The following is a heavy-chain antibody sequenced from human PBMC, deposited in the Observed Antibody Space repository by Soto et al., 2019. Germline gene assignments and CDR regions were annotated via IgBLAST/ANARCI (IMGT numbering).Heavy chain of an antibody. Sequence: SETLSLTCTVSGGSISSSSFHWGWIRQPPGKGLEWIGSIYYSGSTYYTPSLKSRVTILVDTSKNQFSLKLSSVTAADTAVYYCARGLYYYDSSGYYGNWGQGTLVTVSS. CDR1: GGSISSSSFH. J-gene: IGHJ4*02. D-gene: IGHD3-22*01. CDR3: ARGLYYYDSSGYYGN. CDR2: IYYSGST. V-gene: IGHV4-39*01.